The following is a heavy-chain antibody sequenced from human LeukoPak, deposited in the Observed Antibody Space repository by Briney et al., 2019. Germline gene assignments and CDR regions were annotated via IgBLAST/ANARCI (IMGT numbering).Heavy chain of an antibody. CDR3: ARAAYSSTWYSRYFDL. CDR1: GFTFSSHS. D-gene: IGHD6-13*01. J-gene: IGHJ2*01. CDR2: IGTAGEI. V-gene: IGHV3-13*01. Sequence: PGGSLRLSCAASGFTFSSHSMTWVRQAPGKGLEWVSGIGTAGEIYYPGSVKGRFTISRENAKNSLYLQMNSLRAGDTAVYYCARAAYSSTWYSRYFDLWGRGTLVTVSS.